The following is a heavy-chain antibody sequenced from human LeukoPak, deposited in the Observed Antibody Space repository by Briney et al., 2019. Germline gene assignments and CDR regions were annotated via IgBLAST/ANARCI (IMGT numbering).Heavy chain of an antibody. J-gene: IGHJ3*02. V-gene: IGHV4-34*01. CDR1: GGSFSGYY. D-gene: IGHD3-10*01. Sequence: SETLSLTCAVYGGSFSGYYWSWLRQPPGKGLEWVGEINHSGSTNYNPSLKSRVTISVDTSKNQFSLKLSSVTAADTAVYYCARGGSSRITRGAFDIWGQGTMVTVSS. CDR3: ARGGSSRITRGAFDI. CDR2: INHSGST.